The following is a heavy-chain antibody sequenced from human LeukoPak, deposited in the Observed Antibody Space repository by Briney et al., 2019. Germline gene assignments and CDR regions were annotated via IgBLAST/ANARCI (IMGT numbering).Heavy chain of an antibody. D-gene: IGHD6-13*01. CDR3: ARGTYVYSSSSFYYYYYMDV. Sequence: SETLSLTCTVSGGSISSYYWSWIRQPAGKGLEWIGYIYYSGSTNYNPSLKSRVTISVDTSKNQFSLKLSSVTAADTAVYYCARGTYVYSSSSFYYYYYMDVWGKGTTVTISS. CDR2: IYYSGST. V-gene: IGHV4-59*01. J-gene: IGHJ6*03. CDR1: GGSISSYY.